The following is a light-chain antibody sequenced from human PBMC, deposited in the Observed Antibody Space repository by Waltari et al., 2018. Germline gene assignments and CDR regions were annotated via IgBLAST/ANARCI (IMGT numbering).Light chain of an antibody. V-gene: IGKV3-15*01. J-gene: IGKJ1*01. Sequence: IVMTQSPATLSVSPGETATLSCRASRSVSSNVAWFQQKPGQAPRLLIYAASTRATGTPGRISGSGSGTVFTLTISGLQSEDFGVYVCHQYVNWPPWTFGQGTKVE. CDR1: RSVSSN. CDR3: HQYVNWPPWT. CDR2: AAS.